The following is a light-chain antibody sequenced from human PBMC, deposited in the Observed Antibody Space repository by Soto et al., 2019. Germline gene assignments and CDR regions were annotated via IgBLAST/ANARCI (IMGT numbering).Light chain of an antibody. CDR1: SSDVGGLNY. Sequence: QSALTQPASVSGSPGQSITISCTGTSSDVGGLNYVSWYQHHPGNAPKLIIYEVSNRPSGVSDRFSGSKSDNTASLTISGLQTEDEADYYCSSFTISRTWVFGGGTKLTVL. CDR3: SSFTISRTWV. J-gene: IGLJ3*02. CDR2: EVS. V-gene: IGLV2-14*01.